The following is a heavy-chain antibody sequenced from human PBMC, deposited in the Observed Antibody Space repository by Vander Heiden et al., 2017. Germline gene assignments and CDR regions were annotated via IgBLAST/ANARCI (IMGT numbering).Heavy chain of an antibody. CDR1: GFIFSDYP. CDR2: ISSSGDGA. Sequence: EVQLLESGGGLVQPGGSLRLSCAASGFIFSDYPMSLVRQAPGKGLEWVSGISSSGDGAYYADSVKGRFTLSRDNSKNTLYLQMNSLRAEDTAVYYCAKSGSEYTADFDYWGQGTLVTLSS. CDR3: AKSGSEYTADFDY. D-gene: IGHD2-2*02. J-gene: IGHJ4*02. V-gene: IGHV3-23*01.